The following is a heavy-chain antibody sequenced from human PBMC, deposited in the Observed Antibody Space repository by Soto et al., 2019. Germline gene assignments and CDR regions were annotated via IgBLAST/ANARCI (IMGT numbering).Heavy chain of an antibody. Sequence: PSETLSLTCTVSGGSISSGGYYWSWVRQPPGKGLEWIGYIYYSGSTNYNPSLKSRVTISVDTSKNQFSLKLTSVTAADAAVYYCARSRLDWGAAAGIDNWGQGTLVTVSS. J-gene: IGHJ4*02. V-gene: IGHV4-61*08. CDR1: GGSISSGGYY. CDR2: IYYSGST. CDR3: ARSRLDWGAAAGIDN. D-gene: IGHD6-13*01.